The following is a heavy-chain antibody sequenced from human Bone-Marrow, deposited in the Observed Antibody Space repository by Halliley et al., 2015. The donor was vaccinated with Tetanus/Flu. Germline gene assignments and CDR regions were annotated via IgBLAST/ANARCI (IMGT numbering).Heavy chain of an antibody. J-gene: IGHJ4*02. CDR2: INGDGSTT. CDR3: VRGTNAWIGVDY. D-gene: IGHD3-10*01. Sequence: SLRLSCAASGFTFSSYWMHWVRQAPGKGLVWVSHINGDGSTTNYADSVKGRFTISRDNAKNTLYLQMNSLRAEDTGVFYCVRGTNAWIGVDYWGQGSLVDVSS. V-gene: IGHV3-74*01. CDR1: GFTFSSYW.